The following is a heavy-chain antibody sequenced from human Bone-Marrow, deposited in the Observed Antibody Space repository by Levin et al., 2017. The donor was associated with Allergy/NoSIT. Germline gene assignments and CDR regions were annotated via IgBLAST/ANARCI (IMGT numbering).Heavy chain of an antibody. CDR1: GFTFSNHG. CDR3: AFGDYGDFVRYFQY. Sequence: GESLKISCAASGFTFSNHGMTWVRQAPGMGLEWVSAISGSGEHTYSAASVKGRFTISRDNSKNTLSLQMNSLRAEDTAVYYCAFGDYGDFVRYFQYWGQGTLVTVSS. J-gene: IGHJ1*01. D-gene: IGHD4-17*01. V-gene: IGHV3-23*01. CDR2: ISGSGEHT.